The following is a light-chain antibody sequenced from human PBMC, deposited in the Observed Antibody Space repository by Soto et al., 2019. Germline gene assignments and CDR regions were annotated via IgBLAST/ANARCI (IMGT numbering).Light chain of an antibody. Sequence: QSVLTQPPSASGSPGRSVTISCTGTSSDVGGYKYVSWYQQHPGKAPKLMIYEVSKRPSGVPDRFSGSASGNTASLTVSGLQAEDEADYYCSSYAGSNNVVFGGGTKLTVL. CDR1: SSDVGGYKY. V-gene: IGLV2-8*01. J-gene: IGLJ2*01. CDR2: EVS. CDR3: SSYAGSNNVV.